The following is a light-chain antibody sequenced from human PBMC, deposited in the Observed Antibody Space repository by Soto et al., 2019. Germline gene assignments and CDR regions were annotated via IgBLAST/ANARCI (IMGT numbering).Light chain of an antibody. CDR3: QSYDSSLSGFYV. CDR2: RNN. J-gene: IGLJ1*01. CDR1: SSDIGSNY. V-gene: IGLV1-47*01. Sequence: QSVLTQPPSASGTSGQRVTISCSGSSSDIGSNYVYWYQQLPGTAPKLLIYRNNQRPSGVPDRFSGSRSGTSASLAITGLQAEDEADYSCQSYDSSLSGFYVFGTGTKVTVL.